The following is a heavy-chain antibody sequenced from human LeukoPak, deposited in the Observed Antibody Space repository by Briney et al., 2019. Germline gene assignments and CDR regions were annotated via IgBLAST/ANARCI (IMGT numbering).Heavy chain of an antibody. J-gene: IGHJ4*02. CDR1: GGSIRTSSYY. V-gene: IGHV4-39*01. CDR2: IYYNGAT. CDR3: AVEGRDVVAPAAMGQGDY. Sequence: SETLSLTCTVSGGSIRTSSYYWGWIRQPPGKGLEWIGTIYYNGATYYNASLKSRVTMSVDSSRNQFSLKLSSVTAADTAIYYCAVEGRDVVAPAAMGQGDYWGQGALVTVSS. D-gene: IGHD2-2*01.